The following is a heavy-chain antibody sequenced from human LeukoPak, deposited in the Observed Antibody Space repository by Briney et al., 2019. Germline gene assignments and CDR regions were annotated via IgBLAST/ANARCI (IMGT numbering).Heavy chain of an antibody. CDR1: GFTFSGYW. CDR3: ARWANSIDS. V-gene: IGHV3-7*03. J-gene: IGHJ4*02. CDR2: IKQNGSET. D-gene: IGHD5-18*01. Sequence: GGSLRLSCAASGFTFSGYWMSWVRRAPGKGLEWVANIKQNGSETFYADSVRGRFTISRDNAKNSQYLQMNSLRVEDTAVYYCARWANSIDSWGQGALVTVSS.